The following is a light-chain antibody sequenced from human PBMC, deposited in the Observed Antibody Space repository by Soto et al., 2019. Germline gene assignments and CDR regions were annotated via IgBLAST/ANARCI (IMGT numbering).Light chain of an antibody. CDR1: QDISNY. Sequence: DIQMTQSPSSLSASVGDRVTITCQASQDISNYLNWYQQKPGKAPKLLIYDASNLEIGVPSRFSGSGSGPDFTFTISSLQPEDIATYYCQQYDNLPPYTFGQGTKLEIK. J-gene: IGKJ2*01. V-gene: IGKV1-33*01. CDR2: DAS. CDR3: QQYDNLPPYT.